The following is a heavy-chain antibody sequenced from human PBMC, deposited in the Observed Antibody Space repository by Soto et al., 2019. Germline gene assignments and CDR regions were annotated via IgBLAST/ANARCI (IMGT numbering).Heavy chain of an antibody. CDR1: GGSISSYY. CDR2: IYYSGST. Sequence: SETLSLTCTVSGGSISSYYWSWIRQPPGKGLEWIGYIYYSGSTNYNPSLKSRVTISVDTSKNQFSLKLSSVTAADTAVYYCARDNRNYDILTGYYPGNAFDIWGQGTMVNVSS. J-gene: IGHJ3*02. D-gene: IGHD3-9*01. CDR3: ARDNRNYDILTGYYPGNAFDI. V-gene: IGHV4-59*01.